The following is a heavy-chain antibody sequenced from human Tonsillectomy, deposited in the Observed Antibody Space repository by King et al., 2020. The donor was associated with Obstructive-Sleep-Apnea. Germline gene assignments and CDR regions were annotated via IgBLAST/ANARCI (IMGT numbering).Heavy chain of an antibody. D-gene: IGHD3-10*01. CDR1: GFTFSSYS. V-gene: IGHV3-21*01. Sequence: VQLVESGGGLVKPGGSLRLSCAASGFTFSSYSMNWVRQAPGKGLEWVSSISSSSSYIYYADSVKGRFTISRDNAKNSLYLQMNSLRAEDTAVYYCARGDFMRFGELLDYWGQGTLVTVSS. J-gene: IGHJ4*02. CDR3: ARGDFMRFGELLDY. CDR2: ISSSSSYI.